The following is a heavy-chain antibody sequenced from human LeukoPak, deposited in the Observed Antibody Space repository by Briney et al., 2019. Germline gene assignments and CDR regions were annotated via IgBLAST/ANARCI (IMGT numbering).Heavy chain of an antibody. Sequence: GESLKISCGGSGDSFTTYWIAWVRQMPGKGPEWMGIINPGDSDTRYSPSFQGQVTISADKSITTAYLQWNSLKASDTAMYYCARAITGTDRLVDYWAREPWSPSPQ. CDR1: GDSFTTYW. CDR2: INPGDSDT. J-gene: IGHJ4*02. V-gene: IGHV5-51*01. D-gene: IGHD1-20*01. CDR3: ARAITGTDRLVDY.